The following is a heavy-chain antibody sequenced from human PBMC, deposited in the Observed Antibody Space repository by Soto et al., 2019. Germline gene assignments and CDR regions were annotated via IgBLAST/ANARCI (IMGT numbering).Heavy chain of an antibody. J-gene: IGHJ6*02. CDR1: GYSFSNKW. CDR3: ARQPVMDV. Sequence: PGESLKISCQGSGYSFSNKWIGWVRQMPGKGLEWMGMIYPGDSDTRYSPSFQGQVTISADKSINTAYLQWSSLKASDTAIYYCARQPVMDVWGQGTTVTVSS. CDR2: IYPGDSDT. V-gene: IGHV5-51*01.